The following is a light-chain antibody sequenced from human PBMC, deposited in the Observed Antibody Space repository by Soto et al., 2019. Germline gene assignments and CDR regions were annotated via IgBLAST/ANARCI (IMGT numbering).Light chain of an antibody. CDR2: AVT. Sequence: SALTQPGSVSGSPAQSITIFCTGTNSYVGNYNIVSCYQQHPDKASQLIIYAVTKRLSGVFNRFSGSMFGNTAFLSISWLQAEDEGYYHCCSYAGSNVFVFGTGTKVTGL. V-gene: IGLV2-23*02. CDR1: NSYVGNYNI. J-gene: IGLJ1*01. CDR3: CSYAGSNVFV.